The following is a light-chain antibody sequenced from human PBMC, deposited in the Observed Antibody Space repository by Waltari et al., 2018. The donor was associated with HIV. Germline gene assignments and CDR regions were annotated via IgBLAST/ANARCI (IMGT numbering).Light chain of an antibody. CDR2: DNK. CDR1: NSNIGNHQ. J-gene: IGLJ1*01. CDR3: GAWDSSLSAVV. Sequence: QSVLTQPPSVSAAPGQKVTISCSGSNSNIGNHQVSWYQQLPGTAPKLLIYDNKKRPSGIPDRFSASKSGTSATLGITGLQTGDEAEYYCGAWDSSLSAVVFGTGTKVTVL. V-gene: IGLV1-51*01.